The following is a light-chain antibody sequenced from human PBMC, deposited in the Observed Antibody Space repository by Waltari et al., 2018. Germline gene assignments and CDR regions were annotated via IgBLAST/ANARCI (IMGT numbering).Light chain of an antibody. CDR2: DAS. CDR1: QRVSSY. J-gene: IGKJ4*01. V-gene: IGKV3-11*01. Sequence: EIVLTPSPATLSLSPGERAPLPCRASQRVSSYLAWYQQKPGQAPRLPIYDASNRATGIPARFSGSGSGTDFTLTISSLEPEDFAVYYCQQRSNWLPLTFGGGTKVEIK. CDR3: QQRSNWLPLT.